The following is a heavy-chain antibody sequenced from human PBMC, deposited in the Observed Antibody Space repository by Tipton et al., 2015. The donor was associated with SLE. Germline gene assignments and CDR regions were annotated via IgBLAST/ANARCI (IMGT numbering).Heavy chain of an antibody. J-gene: IGHJ6*03. CDR2: INHSGSP. Sequence: TLSLTCAVYGGSFSGYYWSWIRQAPGKGLEWIGEINHSGSPNYNPSLKSRITISVDTSKNQFSLKLSSVTAADTAVYYCARGRSTSLPMDVWGKGTTVTVSS. V-gene: IGHV4-34*01. D-gene: IGHD2-2*01. CDR1: GGSFSGYY. CDR3: ARGRSTSLPMDV.